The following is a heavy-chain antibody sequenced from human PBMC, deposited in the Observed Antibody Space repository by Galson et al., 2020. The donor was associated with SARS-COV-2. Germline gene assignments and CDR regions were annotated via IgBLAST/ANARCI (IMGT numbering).Heavy chain of an antibody. V-gene: IGHV3-9*01. J-gene: IGHJ3*01. CDR1: GFEFEDYI. D-gene: IGHD3-22*01. Sequence: GGSLRLSGVAPGFEFEDYIMSWVRQVPGRGMEWVAGISWNGESIGYADSVKGRFTISRDNARTSLYLQMNSLITADTALYYCAKGLHNSSPFVAFDVWGPGTMVPVSS. CDR2: ISWNGESI. CDR3: AKGLHNSSPFVAFDV.